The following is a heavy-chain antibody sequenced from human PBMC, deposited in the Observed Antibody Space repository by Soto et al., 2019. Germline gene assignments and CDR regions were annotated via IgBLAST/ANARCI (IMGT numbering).Heavy chain of an antibody. CDR3: ARGSPGRPPRARQPTVFDY. V-gene: IGHV1-18*01. CDR2: ISAYNGNT. D-gene: IGHD1-1*01. Sequence: GASVKVSCKASGYTFTSYGISWVRQAPGQGLEWMGWISAYNGNTNYAQKLQGRVTMTTDTSTSTAYMELRSLRSDDTAVYYCARGSPGRPPRARQPTVFDYWGQGTLVTVSS. CDR1: GYTFTSYG. J-gene: IGHJ4*02.